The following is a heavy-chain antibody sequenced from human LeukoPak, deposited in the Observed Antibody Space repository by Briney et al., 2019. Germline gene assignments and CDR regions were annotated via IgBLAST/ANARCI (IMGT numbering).Heavy chain of an antibody. V-gene: IGHV4-30-4*01. D-gene: IGHD2-2*01. Sequence: SETLSLTCTVSGGSISSGSYYWSWIRQPPGKGLEWIGYIYYGGSTYYNPSLKSRVTISVDTSKNQFSLKLSSVTAADTAVYYCASIYCSSTSCYGFDYWGQGTLVTVSS. CDR1: GGSISSGSYY. J-gene: IGHJ4*02. CDR2: IYYGGST. CDR3: ASIYCSSTSCYGFDY.